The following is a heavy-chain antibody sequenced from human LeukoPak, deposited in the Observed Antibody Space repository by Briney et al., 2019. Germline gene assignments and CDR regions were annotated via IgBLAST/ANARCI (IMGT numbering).Heavy chain of an antibody. CDR2: IWYDGSNK. D-gene: IGHD4-17*01. CDR3: ARDRDYLNYYFDY. J-gene: IGHJ4*02. Sequence: PGGSLRLPCAASGFTFSSYGMHWVRQAPGKGLEWVTVIWYDGSNKYYADSVKGRFTISRDNSKNTLYLQMNSLRAEDTAVYYCARDRDYLNYYFDYWGQGTLVTVSS. CDR1: GFTFSSYG. V-gene: IGHV3-33*01.